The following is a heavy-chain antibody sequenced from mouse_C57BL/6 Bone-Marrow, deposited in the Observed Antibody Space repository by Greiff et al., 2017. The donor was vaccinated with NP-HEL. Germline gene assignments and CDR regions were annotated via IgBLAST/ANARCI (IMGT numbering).Heavy chain of an antibody. D-gene: IGHD2-2*01. Sequence: EVQLVESGGGLVQPKGSLKLSCAASGFTFTTYAMHWVRQAPGKGLEWVARIRSKSSNYTTYYAVSVKDRFTISRDDSQSMLYLQMNNLKAEDIAMYCCVRYVYGDGHYDAMDYWGQGTSGTVSS. J-gene: IGHJ4*01. CDR2: IRSKSSNYTT. CDR1: GFTFTTYA. CDR3: VRYVYGDGHYDAMDY. V-gene: IGHV10-3*01.